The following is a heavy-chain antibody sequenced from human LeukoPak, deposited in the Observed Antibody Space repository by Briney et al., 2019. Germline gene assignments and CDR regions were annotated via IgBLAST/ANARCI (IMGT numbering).Heavy chain of an antibody. D-gene: IGHD5-24*01. CDR3: ARVEAATTNPRFDY. Sequence: TLSLTCTVSGGSISNAAYYWSWIRQHPGKGLEWIGYIYYSGSTYYNPSLKSRVTISVDTSKNQFSLELSSVTAADTAVYYCARVEAATTNPRFDYWGQGTLVTVSS. CDR1: GGSISNAAYY. V-gene: IGHV4-31*03. J-gene: IGHJ4*02. CDR2: IYYSGST.